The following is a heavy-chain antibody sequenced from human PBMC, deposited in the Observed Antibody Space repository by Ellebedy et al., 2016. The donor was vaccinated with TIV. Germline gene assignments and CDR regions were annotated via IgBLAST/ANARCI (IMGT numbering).Heavy chain of an antibody. Sequence: GESLKISXAASGFTFSSYAMSWVRQAPGKGLEWLSAITGSGDGGRTYYADSVKGRFTISRDNSKNTLYLQMNSLRAEDTAVYYCARGGTYSYDSSSYPDFDYWGQGTLVTVSS. J-gene: IGHJ4*02. CDR3: ARGGTYSYDSSSYPDFDY. D-gene: IGHD3-22*01. V-gene: IGHV3-23*01. CDR1: GFTFSSYA. CDR2: ITGSGDGGRT.